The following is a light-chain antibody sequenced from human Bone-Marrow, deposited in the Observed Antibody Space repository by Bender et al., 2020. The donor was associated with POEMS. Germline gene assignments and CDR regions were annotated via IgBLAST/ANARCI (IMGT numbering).Light chain of an antibody. J-gene: IGLJ3*02. CDR1: DSNFGGNN. Sequence: QSVLTQPPSASGTPGQSAIISCPGTDSNFGGNNVNWYQHLPGTASRLVVYSNYHRPSGVPARLSGSKSGTSASLAIGGGQSEDEGDYYCSSWDDSLSGWVFGGGTKLTVL. V-gene: IGLV1-44*01. CDR2: SNY. CDR3: SSWDDSLSGWV.